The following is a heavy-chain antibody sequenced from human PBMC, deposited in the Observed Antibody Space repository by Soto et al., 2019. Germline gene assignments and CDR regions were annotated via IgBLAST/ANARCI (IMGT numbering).Heavy chain of an antibody. CDR3: ARSIVVVTALDY. CDR1: GYTFTSYA. D-gene: IGHD2-21*02. CDR2: INAGNGNT. V-gene: IGHV1-3*05. J-gene: IGHJ4*02. Sequence: QVQLVQSGAEEKKPGASVKVSCKASGYTFTSYAMHWVRQAPGQRLEWKGWINAGNGNTKYSHKFQGRVTITRDTSASTAYMELSSMRSEDTAVYYCARSIVVVTALDYWGQGPLVTVSP.